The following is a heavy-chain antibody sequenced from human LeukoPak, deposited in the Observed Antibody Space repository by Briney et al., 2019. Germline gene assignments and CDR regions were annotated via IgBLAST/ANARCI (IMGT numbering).Heavy chain of an antibody. CDR1: GYTFTNND. Sequence: ASVKVSCKASGYTFTNNDINWVRQATGQGLEWMGWMRPSSGNTEFAQKFQGRVTMTRDTSISTAYMELTSLTSVDTALYYCARGRVGFDYWGQGTLVTVSS. V-gene: IGHV1-8*01. D-gene: IGHD1-26*01. CDR3: ARGRVGFDY. CDR2: MRPSSGNT. J-gene: IGHJ4*02.